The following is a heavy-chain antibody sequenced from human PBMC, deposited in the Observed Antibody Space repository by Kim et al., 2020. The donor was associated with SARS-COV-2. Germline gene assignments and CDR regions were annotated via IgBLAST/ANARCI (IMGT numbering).Heavy chain of an antibody. V-gene: IGHV5-51*01. D-gene: IGHD2-15*01. CDR2: IYPQDSDI. J-gene: IGHJ4*02. CDR3: VRCSGGSCYYDY. Sequence: GESLKISCQGSGYNFPSYWIGWVRQVPGKGLEWMWIIYPQDSDIRSSPSFQGQVTISADKSINTAYLQWSSLKASDTAMYYCVRCSGGSCYYDYWGQGTLVTVSS. CDR1: GYNFPSYW.